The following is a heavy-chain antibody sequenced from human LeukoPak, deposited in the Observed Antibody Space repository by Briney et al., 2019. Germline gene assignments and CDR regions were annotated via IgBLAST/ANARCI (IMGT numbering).Heavy chain of an antibody. CDR1: GFTFSSYG. CDR3: AKERGGYYDFWSGKGWDY. J-gene: IGHJ4*02. Sequence: GGSLRLSCAASGFTFSSYGMHWVRQAPGKGLEWVAFIRYDGSNKYYADSVKGRFTISRDNSKNTLYLQMNSLRAEDTAVYYCAKERGGYYDFWSGKGWDYWGQGTLVTVSS. CDR2: IRYDGSNK. D-gene: IGHD3-3*01. V-gene: IGHV3-30*02.